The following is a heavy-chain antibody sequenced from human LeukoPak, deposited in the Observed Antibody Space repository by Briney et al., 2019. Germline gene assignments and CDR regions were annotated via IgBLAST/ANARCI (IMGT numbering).Heavy chain of an antibody. J-gene: IGHJ4*02. CDR2: IYYSGST. Sequence: SETLSLTCTVSGGSVSSGSYYWSWIRQPPGKGLEWIGYIYYSGSTNYNPSLKSRVTMSVDTSKSQFSLKLSSVTAADTAVYYCARVPGYGDYYFDYWGQGTLVTVSS. CDR3: ARVPGYGDYYFDY. V-gene: IGHV4-61*01. CDR1: GGSVSSGSYY. D-gene: IGHD4-17*01.